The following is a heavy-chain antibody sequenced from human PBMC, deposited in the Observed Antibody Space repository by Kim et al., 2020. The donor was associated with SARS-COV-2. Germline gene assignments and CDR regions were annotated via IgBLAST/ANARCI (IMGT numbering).Heavy chain of an antibody. V-gene: IGHV3-23*01. Sequence: GGSLRLSCAASGFTFSSYAMSWVRQAPGKGLEWVSYISDSGGGTYYADSVKGRFTISRDNSKNTLYVQMNSLRAEDTAVYYCAKDVCRITMFGVVTRGGMDVCGQGTTVTPSS. D-gene: IGHD3-3*01. CDR2: ISDSGGGT. J-gene: IGHJ6*02. CDR1: GFTFSSYA. CDR3: AKDVCRITMFGVVTRGGMDV.